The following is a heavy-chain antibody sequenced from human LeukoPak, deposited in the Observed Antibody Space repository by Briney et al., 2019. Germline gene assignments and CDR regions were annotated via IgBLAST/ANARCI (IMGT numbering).Heavy chain of an antibody. CDR3: VKDNPLDY. CDR2: IRYDGNNK. J-gene: IGHJ4*02. Sequence: GGSLRLSCGASGFTFSNYGMLWVRQAPGKGLDWVAFIRYDGNNKLYADSVKGRFTISRDNSKNTLYLHINSLRAEDTAVYYCVKDNPLDYWGQGTLVIVSS. D-gene: IGHD1-14*01. V-gene: IGHV3-30*02. CDR1: GFTFSNYG.